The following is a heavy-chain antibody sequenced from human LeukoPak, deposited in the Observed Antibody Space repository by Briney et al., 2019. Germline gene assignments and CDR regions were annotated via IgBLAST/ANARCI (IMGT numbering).Heavy chain of an antibody. Sequence: HPGRSLRLSCAASGFIFSSYAMHWVRQAPGKGLEWVAVISYDGSNKYYADSVKGRFTISRDNSKNTLYLQMNSLRAEDTAVYYCARAAGGYRGYFDYWGQGTLVTVSS. CDR1: GFIFSSYA. CDR2: ISYDGSNK. J-gene: IGHJ4*02. CDR3: ARAAGGYRGYFDY. V-gene: IGHV3-30*04. D-gene: IGHD5-12*01.